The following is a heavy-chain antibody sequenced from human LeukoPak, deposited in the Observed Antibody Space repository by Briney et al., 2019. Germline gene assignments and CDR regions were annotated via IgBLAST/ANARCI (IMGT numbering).Heavy chain of an antibody. CDR2: ISSNGGST. D-gene: IGHD2-15*01. J-gene: IGHJ4*02. Sequence: GGSLRLSCAASGFTFSSYAMHWVRQAPGKGLEYVSAISSNGGSTYYASSVKGRFTISRDNSKNTLYLQMGSLRAEDMAVYYCARDGGGNPYYFDYWGQGTLVTVSS. CDR1: GFTFSSYA. CDR3: ARDGGGNPYYFDY. V-gene: IGHV3-64*01.